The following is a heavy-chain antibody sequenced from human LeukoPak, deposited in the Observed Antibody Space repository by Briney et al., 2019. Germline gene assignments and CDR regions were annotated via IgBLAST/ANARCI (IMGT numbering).Heavy chain of an antibody. V-gene: IGHV1-2*02. CDR1: GYTFTGYY. CDR2: INPNSGDT. J-gene: IGHJ4*02. CDR3: ARDQGY. Sequence: ASVKVSCKASGYTFTGYYMHLVRQAPGQGLEWMGWINPNSGDTNYREKFQGRVTMTRDTSISTAYTDLGRLTYDDTAVYYCARDQGYWGQGTLVTVSS.